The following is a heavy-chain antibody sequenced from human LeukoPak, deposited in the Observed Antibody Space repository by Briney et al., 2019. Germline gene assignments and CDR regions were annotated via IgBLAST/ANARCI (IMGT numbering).Heavy chain of an antibody. V-gene: IGHV3-49*04. CDR1: GFSFGDYA. Sequence: GGSLRLSCTASGFSFGDYAMSWVRQAPGKGLEWVGFIRSKAYDGTTEYAASVKGRFTISRDDSKSIAYQQMNSRKTEDTAVYYCTRGHRSGWLGSFDYWGQGTLVTVSS. CDR2: IRSKAYDGTT. J-gene: IGHJ4*02. CDR3: TRGHRSGWLGSFDY. D-gene: IGHD6-19*01.